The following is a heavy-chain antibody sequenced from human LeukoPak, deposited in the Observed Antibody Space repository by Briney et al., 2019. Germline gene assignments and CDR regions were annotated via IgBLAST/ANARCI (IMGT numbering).Heavy chain of an antibody. CDR3: VRGDYGDYTLFDY. D-gene: IGHD4-17*01. J-gene: IGHJ4*02. CDR2: IYSGGST. Sequence: GGSLRLSCGASGFTFNRDDLKWVRQAPGKGLEWVSVIYSGGSTYYADSVKGRFTISRDNSKNTLYLQMNSLRAEDTAVYYCVRGDYGDYTLFDYWGQGTLVTVSS. CDR1: GFTFNRDD. V-gene: IGHV3-53*01.